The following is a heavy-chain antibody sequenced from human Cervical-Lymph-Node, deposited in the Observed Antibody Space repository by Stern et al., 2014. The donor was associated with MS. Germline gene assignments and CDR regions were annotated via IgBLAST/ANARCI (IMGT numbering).Heavy chain of an antibody. CDR3: ARETLGTLDY. Sequence: VHLVESGGGVVQPGRSLRLSCAVSGFTFRSYAMHWVRQAPGKGLEWVAVISYDGSYKNYADSVKGRFTISRDNSKNTVYLQMNSLRVEDTAVYYCARETLGTLDYWGQGTLVTVSS. J-gene: IGHJ4*02. V-gene: IGHV3-30*04. CDR1: GFTFRSYA. CDR2: ISYDGSYK. D-gene: IGHD7-27*01.